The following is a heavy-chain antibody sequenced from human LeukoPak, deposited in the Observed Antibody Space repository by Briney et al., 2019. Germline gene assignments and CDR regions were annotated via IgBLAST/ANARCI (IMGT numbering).Heavy chain of an antibody. D-gene: IGHD6-13*01. J-gene: IGHJ4*02. CDR3: AQVSTSSPF. V-gene: IGHV3-30*04. CDR2: ISYDGSNK. CDR1: GFTFSSYA. Sequence: PGRSLRLSCAASGFTFSSYAMHWVRQAPGKGLEWVAVISYDGSNKYYADSVKGRFTISRDNSRNTLFLQLNSLRAEDTAVYYCAQVSTSSPFWGQGTLVTVSS.